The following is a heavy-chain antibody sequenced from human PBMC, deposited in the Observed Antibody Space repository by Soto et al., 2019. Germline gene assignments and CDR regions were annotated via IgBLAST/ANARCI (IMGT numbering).Heavy chain of an antibody. V-gene: IGHV6-1*01. D-gene: IGHD1-26*01. CDR2: TYYRSKWYN. Sequence: PSQTLSVTWAIAGDSVSSSSVTWNWIRQSPSRGLEWLGRTYYRSKWYNDYAESVKSRITINPDTSKNQFSLHLNSVTPEDTAVYYCVRLIGNSWLDFWGQGTLVTVSS. CDR3: VRLIGNSWLDF. J-gene: IGHJ5*01. CDR1: GDSVSSSSVT.